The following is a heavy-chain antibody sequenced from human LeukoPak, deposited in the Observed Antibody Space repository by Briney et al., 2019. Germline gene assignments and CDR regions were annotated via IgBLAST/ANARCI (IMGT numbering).Heavy chain of an antibody. D-gene: IGHD3-22*01. J-gene: IGHJ4*02. CDR2: IRYDGSNK. CDR3: ATPYYYDSSGPGAFDY. CDR1: GFTFSSYS. V-gene: IGHV3-30*02. Sequence: GGSLRLSCAASGFTFSSYSMNWVRQAPGKGLEWVAFIRYDGSNKYYADSVKGRFTISRDNSKNTLYLQMNSLRAEDTAVYYCATPYYYDSSGPGAFDYWGQGTLVTVSS.